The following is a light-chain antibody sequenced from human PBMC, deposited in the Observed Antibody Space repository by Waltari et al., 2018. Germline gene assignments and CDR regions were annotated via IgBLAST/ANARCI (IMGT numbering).Light chain of an antibody. Sequence: QSLLTQPPSVSAAPGQKVTISCSGSRSNIGNNYVSWYQQLPGKAPKLLIYENNKRPSGMPDRFSGSKSGTSATLGITGVQTGDEADYYCGTWDTSLSAGVFGGGTKLTVL. CDR3: GTWDTSLSAGV. CDR1: RSNIGNNY. J-gene: IGLJ3*02. V-gene: IGLV1-51*02. CDR2: ENN.